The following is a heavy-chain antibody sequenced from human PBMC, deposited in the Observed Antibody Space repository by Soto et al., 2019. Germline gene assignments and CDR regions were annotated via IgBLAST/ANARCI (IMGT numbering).Heavy chain of an antibody. J-gene: IGHJ5*02. D-gene: IGHD4-17*01. CDR2: IIPILGIA. CDR3: ARARADYVLAWFDP. Sequence: SVTVACKASGGTFRSYTVSWVRQAPGQGLEWMGRIIPILGIANYAQKFQGRVTITADKSTSTAYMELSSLRSEDTAVYYCARARADYVLAWFDPWGQGTLVTVSS. CDR1: GGTFRSYT. V-gene: IGHV1-69*02.